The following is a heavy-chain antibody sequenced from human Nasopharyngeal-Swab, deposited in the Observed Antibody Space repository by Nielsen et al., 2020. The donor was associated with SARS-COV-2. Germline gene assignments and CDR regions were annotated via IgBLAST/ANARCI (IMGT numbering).Heavy chain of an antibody. D-gene: IGHD2-21*02. CDR3: ARGGDWAFDY. CDR1: GGSISSSNW. Sequence: SETLSLTCAISGGSISSSNWWSWVRQPPGKGLEWIGEIHRSGRTNSNPSLKSGVTMSVDKSKNQFSLELNSVTAADTAVYFCARGGDWAFDYWGQGILVTVSS. CDR2: IHRSGRT. J-gene: IGHJ4*02. V-gene: IGHV4-4*02.